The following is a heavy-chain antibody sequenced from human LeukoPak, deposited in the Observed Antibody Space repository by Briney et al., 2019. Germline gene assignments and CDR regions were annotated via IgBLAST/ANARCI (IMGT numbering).Heavy chain of an antibody. CDR2: INHSGST. CDR3: ARGYGYYFGY. CDR1: GGSFSGYY. V-gene: IGHV4-34*01. D-gene: IGHD3-10*01. Sequence: SETLSLTCAVYGGSFSGYYWSWIRQPPGKGLEWIGEINHSGSTNYNPSLKSRVTISVDTSKNQFSLKLSSVTAADTAVYYCARGYGYYFGYWGQGTLVTVPS. J-gene: IGHJ4*02.